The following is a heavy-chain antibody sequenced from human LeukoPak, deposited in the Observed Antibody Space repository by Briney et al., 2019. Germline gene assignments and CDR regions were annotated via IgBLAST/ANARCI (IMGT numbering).Heavy chain of an antibody. D-gene: IGHD3-9*01. V-gene: IGHV3-30*02. CDR3: AKSDIWNNWFDP. J-gene: IGHJ5*02. CDR1: GFTFSNYG. Sequence: GGSLRLSCEVSGFTFSNYGMHWVRQAPGKGLEWVAFIRYDGSNEYYADSVKGRLTISRDNSKNTLYLQMNSLRAEDTAVYYCAKSDIWNNWFDPWGQGTLVTVSS. CDR2: IRYDGSNE.